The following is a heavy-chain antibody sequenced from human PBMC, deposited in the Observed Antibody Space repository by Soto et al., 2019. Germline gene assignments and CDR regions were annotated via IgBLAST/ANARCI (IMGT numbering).Heavy chain of an antibody. CDR2: IIPIFGTA. D-gene: IGHD5-18*01. CDR3: VSGRIQQRRDIDY. J-gene: IGHJ4*02. Sequence: QVQLVQSGAEVKKPGSSVKVSCKASGGTFSSYAISWVRQAPGQGLEWMGGIIPIFGTANYAQKFKGRVTITAAKSTSTAYMELSSLISEDTAVYYCVSGRIQQRRDIDYWGQGTLVTVSS. V-gene: IGHV1-69*06. CDR1: GGTFSSYA.